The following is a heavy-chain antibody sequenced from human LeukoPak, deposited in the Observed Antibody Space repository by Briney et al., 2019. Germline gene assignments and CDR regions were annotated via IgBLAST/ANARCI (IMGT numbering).Heavy chain of an antibody. J-gene: IGHJ4*02. Sequence: PGGSLRLSCAASGFTFSSYSMNWVRQAPGKGLEWVSSISSSSSYIYYADSVKGRTTISRDNANNSLYLQMNSLRAEDTAVYYCARYTSNVVGKRHYFDYWGQGTLVTVSS. CDR3: ARYTSNVVGKRHYFDY. V-gene: IGHV3-21*01. CDR1: GFTFSSYS. D-gene: IGHD1-26*01. CDR2: ISSSSSYI.